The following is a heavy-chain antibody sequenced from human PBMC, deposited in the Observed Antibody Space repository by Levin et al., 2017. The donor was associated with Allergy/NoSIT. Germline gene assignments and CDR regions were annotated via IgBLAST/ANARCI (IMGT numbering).Heavy chain of an antibody. Sequence: GESLKISCAASGFTFSNTWMTWVRHGTRKGLEWVGRIKSIPDGGATEYAAPVKGRFTISRDDSKKTLFLQMNSLRTEDTAVYYCTTDIVVVSSAKGYWGQGSLVTVSS. CDR1: GFTFSNTW. V-gene: IGHV3-15*01. J-gene: IGHJ4*02. CDR3: TTDIVVVSSAKGY. CDR2: IKSIPDGGAT. D-gene: IGHD2-15*01.